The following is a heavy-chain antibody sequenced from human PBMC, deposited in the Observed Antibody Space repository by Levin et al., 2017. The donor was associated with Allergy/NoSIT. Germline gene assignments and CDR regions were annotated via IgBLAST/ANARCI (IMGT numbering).Heavy chain of an antibody. J-gene: IGHJ4*02. CDR2: IYYSGST. D-gene: IGHD5-12*01. CDR1: GGSINRYY. V-gene: IGHV4-59*01. Sequence: PSETLSLTCTVSGGSINRYYWSWIRQPPGKGLEWIGYIYYSGSTNYNPSLKSRVTISVDTSKNQFSLKLSSVTAADTAVYYCARGDRVATIFGFGVLFDYWGQGTLVTVSS. CDR3: ARGDRVATIFGFGVLFDY.